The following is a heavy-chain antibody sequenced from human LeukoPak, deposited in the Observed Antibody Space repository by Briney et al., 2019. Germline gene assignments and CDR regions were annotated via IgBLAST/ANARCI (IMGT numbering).Heavy chain of an antibody. CDR2: ISGSGGAT. V-gene: IGHV3-23*01. CDR3: AKSFGSGTYYNYFDS. CDR1: GFTFSSFA. D-gene: IGHD3-10*01. J-gene: IGHJ4*02. Sequence: GGSLRLSCAASGFTFSSFAMSWVRRAPGEGLEWVSSISGSGGATYYADSVEGRFTISRDNSENTLYLQINSLRAEDTAVFYCAKSFGSGTYYNYFDSWGQGTLVTVSS.